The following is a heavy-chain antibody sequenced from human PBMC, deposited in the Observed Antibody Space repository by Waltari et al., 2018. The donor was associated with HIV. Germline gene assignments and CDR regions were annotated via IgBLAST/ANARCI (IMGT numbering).Heavy chain of an antibody. CDR2: IKSKTDGGTT. CDR1: DLTFSNPW. J-gene: IGHJ4*02. V-gene: IGHV3-15*01. CDR3: TTDRGQLWPRLFDY. D-gene: IGHD5-18*01. Sequence: EVQLVESGGGLVKPGGSFRLPCAAPDLTFSNPWMPWARPPQGKGLEWVGRIKSKTDGGTTDYAAAVKGRFTISRDDAKNTLYLQMNSLKTEDTAVYYCTTDRGQLWPRLFDYWGQGTLVTVSS.